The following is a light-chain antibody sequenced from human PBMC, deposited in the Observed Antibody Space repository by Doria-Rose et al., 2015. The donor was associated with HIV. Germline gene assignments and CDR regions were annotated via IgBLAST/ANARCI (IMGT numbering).Light chain of an antibody. J-gene: IGKJ5*01. CDR3: QQYKSYPIT. CDR2: AAS. V-gene: IGKV1-16*02. Sequence: SNDINTSFAWFQQNPGKAPTSLIYAASSLQSGVPSKFRGSGSETDFTLTITSLQPEDFATYYCQQYKSYPITFGQGTRLEIK. CDR1: NDINTS.